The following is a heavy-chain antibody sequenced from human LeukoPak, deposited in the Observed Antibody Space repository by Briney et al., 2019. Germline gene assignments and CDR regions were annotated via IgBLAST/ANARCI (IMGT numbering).Heavy chain of an antibody. V-gene: IGHV4-59*01. CDR2: IYYSGST. CDR1: GGSISSYY. J-gene: IGHJ4*02. Sequence: SETLSLTCTVSGGSISSYYWSWIRQPPGKGLEWIGYIYYSGSTNYNPSLKSRVTISVDTSKNQFSLKLSSVTAADTAVYYCARGRHSSGWPAFDYWGQGTLVTVSS. CDR3: ARGRHSSGWPAFDY. D-gene: IGHD6-19*01.